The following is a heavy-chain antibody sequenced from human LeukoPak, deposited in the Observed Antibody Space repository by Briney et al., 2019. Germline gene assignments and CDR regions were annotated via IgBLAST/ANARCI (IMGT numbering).Heavy chain of an antibody. CDR2: NVPLKGIE. Sequence: ASVKVSCKASGGTFRRHGISWVRQAPGQGLGWMGGNVPLKGIENYAQKFQGRVTITTDESTSTTYMELSSLRSEDTAVYFCASGPIASHALGPGFVFDFWGQGTMVSVSS. CDR1: GGTFRRHG. J-gene: IGHJ3*01. CDR3: ASGPIASHALGPGFVFDF. V-gene: IGHV1-69*05. D-gene: IGHD3-16*01.